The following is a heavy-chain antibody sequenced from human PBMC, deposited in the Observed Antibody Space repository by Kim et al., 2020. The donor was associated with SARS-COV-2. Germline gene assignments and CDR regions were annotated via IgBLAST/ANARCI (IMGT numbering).Heavy chain of an antibody. Sequence: SETLSLTCAVYGGSFSGYYWSWIRQPPGKGLEWIGEINHSGSTNYNPSLKSRVTISVDTSKNQFSLKLSSVTAADTAVYYCARLGTSSGYYRAPGNWFDPWGQGTLVTVSS. V-gene: IGHV4-34*01. D-gene: IGHD3-22*01. CDR1: GGSFSGYY. CDR2: INHSGST. CDR3: ARLGTSSGYYRAPGNWFDP. J-gene: IGHJ5*02.